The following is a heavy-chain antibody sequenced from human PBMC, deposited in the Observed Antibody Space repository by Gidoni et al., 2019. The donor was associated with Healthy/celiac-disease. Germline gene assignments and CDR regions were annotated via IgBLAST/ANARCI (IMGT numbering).Heavy chain of an antibody. CDR1: GLAFSSYW. CDR2: KNLDGSAI. J-gene: IGHJ6*03. Sequence: EVKLVESGGGLVQPGGSLRLACPACGLAFSSYWLSWVRQAPGKGLEWVANKNLDGSAIYYWDSVKGRFTISRDNAKNSLYLQMNSLRAEDTAVYYCARGAPLFQDIVVVVAAPLMDVWGKGTTVTVSS. D-gene: IGHD2-15*01. CDR3: ARGAPLFQDIVVVVAAPLMDV. V-gene: IGHV3-7*03.